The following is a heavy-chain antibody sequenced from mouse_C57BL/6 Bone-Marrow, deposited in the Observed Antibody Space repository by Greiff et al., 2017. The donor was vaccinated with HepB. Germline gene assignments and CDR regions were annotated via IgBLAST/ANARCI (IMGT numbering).Heavy chain of an antibody. Sequence: QVQLKQSGPELVKPGASVKISCKASGYAFSSSWMNWVKQRPGKGLEWIGRIYPGDGDTNYNGKFKGKATLTADKSSSTAYMQLSSLTSEDSAVYFCARSGDYDDVYYYAMDYWGQGTSVTVSS. V-gene: IGHV1-82*01. CDR1: GYAFSSSW. CDR3: ARSGDYDDVYYYAMDY. D-gene: IGHD2-4*01. CDR2: IYPGDGDT. J-gene: IGHJ4*01.